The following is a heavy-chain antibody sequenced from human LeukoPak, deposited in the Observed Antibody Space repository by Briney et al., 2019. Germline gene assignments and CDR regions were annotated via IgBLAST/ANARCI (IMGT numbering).Heavy chain of an antibody. CDR2: IYYSGGT. J-gene: IGHJ4*02. CDR1: GGSISSYS. V-gene: IGHV4-59*01. CDR3: ARGTVTRDYFDY. D-gene: IGHD4-17*01. Sequence: KASETLSLTCTVSGGSISSYSWSWIGQPPGKGLEWIGYIYYSGGTNYNPSLKSRVTISVDTSKNQFSLKLTSVTAADTAVYYCARGTVTRDYFDYWGQGTLVTVSS.